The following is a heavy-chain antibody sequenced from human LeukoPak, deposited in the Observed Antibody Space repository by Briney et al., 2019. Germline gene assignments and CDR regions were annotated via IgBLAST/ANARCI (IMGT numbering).Heavy chain of an antibody. CDR1: GFTVSSNY. CDR2: IYSGGST. V-gene: IGHV3-53*01. D-gene: IGHD4-17*01. CDR3: AREVITVTTSAWFYP. Sequence: PGGSLRLSCAASGFTVSSNYMSWVRQAPGKGLEWVSVIYSGGSTYYADSVKGRFTISRDNSKNTLYLQMNSLRAEDTAVYYCAREVITVTTSAWFYPWGQGTLVTVSS. J-gene: IGHJ5*02.